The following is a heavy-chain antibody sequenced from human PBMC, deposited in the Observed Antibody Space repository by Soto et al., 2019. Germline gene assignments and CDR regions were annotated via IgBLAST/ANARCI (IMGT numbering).Heavy chain of an antibody. Sequence: EVYLVESGGGLVKPGGALRLSCAASGFTFSDAWMSWVRQAPGKGLEWVGRIKSKTDGGTRDYAAPVKGRVTISRDDAKNTLYLQMNSLKTEDTAVYYSTCHHYDILSGSKWHYFDYWGQGTLVTVSS. J-gene: IGHJ4*02. D-gene: IGHD3-9*01. V-gene: IGHV3-15*01. CDR3: TCHHYDILSGSKWHYFDY. CDR1: GFTFSDAW. CDR2: IKSKTDGGTR.